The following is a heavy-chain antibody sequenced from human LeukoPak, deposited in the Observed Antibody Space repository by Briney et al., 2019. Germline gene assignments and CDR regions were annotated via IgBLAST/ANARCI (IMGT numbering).Heavy chain of an antibody. V-gene: IGHV4-39*01. CDR2: IYYSGST. CDR3: ASYVWGSYFGPKRFDY. CDR1: GGSISSSSYY. J-gene: IGHJ4*02. Sequence: SQTLSLTCTVSGGSISSSSYYWGWIRQPPGKGLEWIGSIYYSGSTYYNPSLKSRVTISVDTSKNQFSLKLSSVTAADTAVYYCASYVWGSYFGPKRFDYWGQGTLVTVSS. D-gene: IGHD3-16*01.